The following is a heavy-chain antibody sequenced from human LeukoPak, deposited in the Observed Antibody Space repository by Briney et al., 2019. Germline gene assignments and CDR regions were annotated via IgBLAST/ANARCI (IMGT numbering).Heavy chain of an antibody. D-gene: IGHD1-7*01. Sequence: PGASLRLSCAASGFTFSTYAMNWVRQAPGKGLEWVSSISDSGDSAFYADSVKGRFTISRDNAKNTLYVQMSSLRAEDTAVYYCAKNLETTRYFFDYWGQGMLVTVSS. CDR2: ISDSGDSA. CDR3: AKNLETTRYFFDY. J-gene: IGHJ4*02. CDR1: GFTFSTYA. V-gene: IGHV3-23*01.